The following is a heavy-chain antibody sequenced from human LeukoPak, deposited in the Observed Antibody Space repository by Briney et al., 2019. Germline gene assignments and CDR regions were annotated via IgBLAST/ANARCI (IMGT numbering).Heavy chain of an antibody. CDR2: IYWDDDK. D-gene: IGHD5-18*01. CDR3: AHKGIQLWLGAFDI. Sequence: ESGPTLVNPTQTLTLTCTFSGFLLSTSGVGVGWIRQPPGKALEWLALIYWDDDKRYSPSLKSRLTITKDTSKNQVVLTMTNMDPVDTATYYCAHKGIQLWLGAFDIWGQGTMVTVSS. J-gene: IGHJ3*02. V-gene: IGHV2-5*02. CDR1: GFLLSTSGVG.